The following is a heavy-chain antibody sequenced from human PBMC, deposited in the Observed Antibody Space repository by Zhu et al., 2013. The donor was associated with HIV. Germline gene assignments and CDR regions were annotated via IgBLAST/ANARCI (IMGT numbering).Heavy chain of an antibody. J-gene: IGHJ4*02. CDR2: IYHSGST. CDR3: ARGSTGYPFDY. CDR1: GYSISSGYY. V-gene: IGHV4-38-2*01. D-gene: IGHD3-10*01. Sequence: QVQLQESGPGLVKPSETLSLTCAVSGYSISSGYYWGWIRQPPGKGLEWIGSIYHSGSTYYNPSLKSRVTISVDTSKNQFSLKLSSVTAADTAVYYCARGSTGYPFDYWGQGTLVTVSS.